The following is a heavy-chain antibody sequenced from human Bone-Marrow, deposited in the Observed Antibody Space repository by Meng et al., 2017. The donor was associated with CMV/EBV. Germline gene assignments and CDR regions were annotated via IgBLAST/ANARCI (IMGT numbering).Heavy chain of an antibody. V-gene: IGHV1-18*01. D-gene: IGHD6-6*01. CDR3: ARGPLPRSSWSYYYYGMDV. CDR2: ISFYNGNT. J-gene: IGHJ6*02. Sequence: ASVKVSCKASGYTFTDSGISWVRQAPGQGLEWMGWISFYNGNTNHAQKLQGRVTMTTDTSTSTAYMELRSLRSDDTAVYYCARGPLPRSSWSYYYYGMDVWGQGTTVTVSS. CDR1: GYTFTDSG.